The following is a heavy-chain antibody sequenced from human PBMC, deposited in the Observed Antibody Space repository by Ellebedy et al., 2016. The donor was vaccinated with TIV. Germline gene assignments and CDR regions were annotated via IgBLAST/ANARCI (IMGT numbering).Heavy chain of an antibody. J-gene: IGHJ4*02. Sequence: GESLKISCAASGFTFSSYAMVWVRQAPGKGLEWVADMRSSGGSAHYADSVEGRFIISRENSKKTLYLQMNSLRAEDTAVYYCAKGRGGGSDSSAPRYYFDYWGLGTLVTVSS. D-gene: IGHD3-22*01. CDR2: MRSSGGSA. V-gene: IGHV3-23*01. CDR3: AKGRGGGSDSSAPRYYFDY. CDR1: GFTFSSYA.